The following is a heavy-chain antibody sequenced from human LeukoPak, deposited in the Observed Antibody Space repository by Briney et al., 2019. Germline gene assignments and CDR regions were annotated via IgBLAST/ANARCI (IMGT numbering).Heavy chain of an antibody. CDR1: GGSISSSNW. D-gene: IGHD5-18*01. V-gene: IGHV4-4*02. CDR2: INHSGST. CDR3: ARGRGYSYGFTKTYYFDY. J-gene: IGHJ4*02. Sequence: SETLSLTCAVSGGSISSSNWWSWVRQPPGKGLEWIGEINHSGSTNYNPSLKSRVTISVDTSKNQFSLKLSSVTAADTAVYYCARGRGYSYGFTKTYYFDYWGQGTLVTVSS.